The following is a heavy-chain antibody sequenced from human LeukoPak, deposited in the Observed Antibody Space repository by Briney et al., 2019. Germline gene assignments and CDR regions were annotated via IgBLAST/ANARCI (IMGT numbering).Heavy chain of an antibody. J-gene: IGHJ2*01. CDR3: ARSVVSTYWYFDL. CDR1: GFIFSSYW. CDR2: VYTDGTTT. D-gene: IGHD4-23*01. V-gene: IGHV3-74*01. Sequence: GGSLRLSCAASGFIFSSYWMHWVRQVPGKGMVWVSRVYTDGTTTDFADSVKGRFTVSRDNAKNTLYPQMDSLRAEDTAMYYCARSVVSTYWYFDLWGRGTLFTVSS.